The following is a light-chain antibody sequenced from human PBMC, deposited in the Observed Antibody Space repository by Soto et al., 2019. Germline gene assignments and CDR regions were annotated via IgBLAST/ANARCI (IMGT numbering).Light chain of an antibody. J-gene: IGLJ1*01. CDR1: GSDIAGYNY. CDR2: EVT. CDR3: TSFTSTSSLHV. V-gene: IGLV2-14*01. Sequence: QSALTQPASVSGSLGQSITISCTGTGSDIAGYNYISWYQQLPGKAPKLMIYEVTIRPSGISNRFSGSKSGNTASLTISGLQAEDEADYFCTSFTSTSSLHVFGTGTKVTVL.